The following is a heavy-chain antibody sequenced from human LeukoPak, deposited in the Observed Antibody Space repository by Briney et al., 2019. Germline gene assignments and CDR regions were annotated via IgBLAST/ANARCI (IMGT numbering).Heavy chain of an antibody. CDR2: ISSSSSTI. V-gene: IGHV3-48*01. CDR3: AREPRQQLVL. CDR1: GFTFSTYS. D-gene: IGHD6-13*01. Sequence: PGRSLRLSCAASGFTFSTYSMNWVRQVPGMGLEWVSYISSSSSTIFYADSVKGRFTISRDNAKNSLYLQMNSLRAEDTAVYYCAREPRQQLVLWGQGTLVTVSS. J-gene: IGHJ4*02.